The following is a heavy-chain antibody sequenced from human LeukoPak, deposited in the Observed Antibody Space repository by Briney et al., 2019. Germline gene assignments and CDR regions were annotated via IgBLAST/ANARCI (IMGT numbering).Heavy chain of an antibody. V-gene: IGHV1-8*03. CDR2: MNPNSGNT. CDR3: ARGYDFWSGHSSLFDF. J-gene: IGHJ4*02. D-gene: IGHD3-3*01. Sequence: ASVKVSCKASGCTFSNYEINWVRQATGQGLEWMGWMNPNSGNTGYAQKFQGRVTITRDTSISTAYMELSSLRSEDTAVYYCARGYDFWSGHSSLFDFWGQGTLVTVSS. CDR1: GCTFSNYE.